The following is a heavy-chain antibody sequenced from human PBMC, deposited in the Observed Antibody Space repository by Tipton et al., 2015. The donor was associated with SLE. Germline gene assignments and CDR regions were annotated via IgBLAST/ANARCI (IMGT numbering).Heavy chain of an antibody. CDR3: ARGPITMIVVPYAFDI. V-gene: IGHV4-59*11. D-gene: IGHD3-22*01. CDR1: GGSISSHY. J-gene: IGHJ3*02. Sequence: LRLSCTVSGGSISSHYWSWIRQPPGKGLEWIGYIYYSGSTNYNPSLKSRVTISVDTSKNQFSLKLSSVTAADTAVYYCARGPITMIVVPYAFDIWGQGTMVTVSS. CDR2: IYYSGST.